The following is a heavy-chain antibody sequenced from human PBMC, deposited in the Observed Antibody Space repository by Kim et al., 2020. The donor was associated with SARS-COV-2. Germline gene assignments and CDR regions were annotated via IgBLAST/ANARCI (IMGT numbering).Heavy chain of an antibody. CDR1: GGSFSGYY. D-gene: IGHD1-7*01. CDR2: INHSGST. CDR3: ARTPLRDNWNYRAHYYYGMDV. Sequence: SETLSLTCAVYGGSFSGYYWSWIRQPPGKGLEWIGEINHSGSTNYNPSLKSRVTISVDTSKNQFSLKLSSVTAADTAVYYCARTPLRDNWNYRAHYYYGMDVWGQGTTVTVSS. V-gene: IGHV4-34*01. J-gene: IGHJ6*02.